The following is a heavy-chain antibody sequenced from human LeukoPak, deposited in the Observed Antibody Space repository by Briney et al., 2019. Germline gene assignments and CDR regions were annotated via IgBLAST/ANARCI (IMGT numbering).Heavy chain of an antibody. D-gene: IGHD4-11*01. CDR3: ARLAVDYSNYVGWFDP. CDR2: IYLDDSDP. CDR1: GSSFTRYW. Sequence: GESLQICCEGPGSSFTRYWIGGGRQLRGKGVEWMGIIYLDDSDPTCRPSFQAQVTISADKSITTAYLQWSSLKASDTAMYYCARLAVDYSNYVGWFDPWGQGTLVTVSS. V-gene: IGHV5-51*01. J-gene: IGHJ5*02.